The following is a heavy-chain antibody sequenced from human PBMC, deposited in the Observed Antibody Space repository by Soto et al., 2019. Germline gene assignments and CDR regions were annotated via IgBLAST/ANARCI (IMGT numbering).Heavy chain of an antibody. CDR3: ARGNSISDN. CDR2: INEDGGEK. J-gene: IGHJ4*02. CDR1: GFTLNNYW. V-gene: IGHV3-7*01. Sequence: PGGSLRLSCAASGFTLNNYWMSWVRQAPGKGLEWVANINEDGGEKHYVDSVKGRFTTSRDNAKSSLYLQMNSLKAEDTAVYYCARGNSISDNWGEGTLVTDSS. D-gene: IGHD3-9*01.